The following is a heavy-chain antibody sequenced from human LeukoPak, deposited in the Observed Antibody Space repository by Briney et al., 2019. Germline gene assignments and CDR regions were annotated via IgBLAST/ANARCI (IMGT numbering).Heavy chain of an antibody. Sequence: AETLSLTCTVSGGSISSYYWSWIRQPPGKGLEWIGYIYYSGSTNYNPSLKNRVTISVDTSKNQFSLKLSSVTAADTAVYYCARARKSYYYDSSGYVFDYWGQGTLVTVSS. CDR3: ARARKSYYYDSSGYVFDY. J-gene: IGHJ4*02. D-gene: IGHD3-22*01. V-gene: IGHV4-59*01. CDR1: GGSISSYY. CDR2: IYYSGST.